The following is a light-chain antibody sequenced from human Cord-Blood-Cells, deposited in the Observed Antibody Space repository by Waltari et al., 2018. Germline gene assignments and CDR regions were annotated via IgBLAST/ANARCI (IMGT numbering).Light chain of an antibody. Sequence: DIQMTQSPSSLSASVGDRVTITGRASQSNSSYLNRYQQKPGQAPKLLIYAASSLQSGVPSRFSGGGSETDFTLTFNSLQREDIETYYCQESNSTPQVTFSQGTRLEIK. V-gene: IGKV1-39*01. CDR1: QSNSSY. CDR3: QESNSTPQVT. CDR2: AAS. J-gene: IGKJ5*01.